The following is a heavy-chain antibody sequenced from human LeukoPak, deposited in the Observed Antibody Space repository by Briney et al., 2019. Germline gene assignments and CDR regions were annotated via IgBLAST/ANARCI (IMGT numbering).Heavy chain of an antibody. Sequence: SQTLSLTCTVSGGSMSSGSYYWSWIRQPAGKGLEWIGRIYTSGSTNYNPSLKSRVTISVDTSKNQFSLKLSSVTAADTAVYYCAREGGTGAFDIWGQGTMVTVSP. CDR3: AREGGTGAFDI. J-gene: IGHJ3*02. CDR2: IYTSGST. V-gene: IGHV4-61*02. CDR1: GGSMSSGSYY. D-gene: IGHD1-14*01.